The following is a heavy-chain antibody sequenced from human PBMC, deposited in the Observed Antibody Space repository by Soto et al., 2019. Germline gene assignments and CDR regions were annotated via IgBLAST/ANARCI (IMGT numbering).Heavy chain of an antibody. D-gene: IGHD3-9*01. CDR2: ISHSGTS. CDR3: ARVVLTITRGAFDA. CDR1: GGSISSSHW. V-gene: IGHV4-4*02. Sequence: QVQLQESGPGLVKPSGTLSLTCAVSGGSISSSHWWTWVRQSPGKGLEYIGEISHSGTSNSNPSLKSRVTLSVDKSKNHFSLTLTSVTAADTVVYHCARVVLTITRGAFDAWGQGTLVIVSS. J-gene: IGHJ3*01.